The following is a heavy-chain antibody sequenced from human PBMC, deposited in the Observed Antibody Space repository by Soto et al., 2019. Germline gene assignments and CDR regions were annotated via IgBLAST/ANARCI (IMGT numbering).Heavy chain of an antibody. D-gene: IGHD1-7*01. CDR3: ARVRNWNYGAFDI. V-gene: IGHV4-59*01. Sequence: QVQLQESGPGLVKPSETLSLTCTVSGGSISSYYWSWIRQPPGKGLEWIGYIYYSGSTNYNPSLKRRVTISVDTSKNQFSLKLSSVTAADTAVYYCARVRNWNYGAFDIWGQGTMVTVSS. CDR1: GGSISSYY. CDR2: IYYSGST. J-gene: IGHJ3*02.